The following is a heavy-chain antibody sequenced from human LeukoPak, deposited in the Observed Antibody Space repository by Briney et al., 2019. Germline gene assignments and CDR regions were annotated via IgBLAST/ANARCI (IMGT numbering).Heavy chain of an antibody. D-gene: IGHD3-16*01. CDR2: MYSGGNT. Sequence: GGSLRLSFAAAGFTVSSNHMSWVRQAPGKGLDWVSIMYSGGNTYYADSVKGRFTISRDNSKNTLYLQMNSLRAEDTAVYYCARGGVYYFYYYMDVWGKGTTVIVSS. CDR1: GFTVSSNH. J-gene: IGHJ6*03. CDR3: ARGGVYYFYYYMDV. V-gene: IGHV3-53*01.